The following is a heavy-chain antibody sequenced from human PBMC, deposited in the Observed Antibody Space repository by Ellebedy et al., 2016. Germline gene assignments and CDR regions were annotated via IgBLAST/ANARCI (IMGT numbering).Heavy chain of an antibody. Sequence: GESLKISXAASGFTFSSYAMHWVRQAPGKGLEWVAVISYDGSNKYYADSVKGRFTISRDNSKNTLYLQMNSLRAEDTAVYYCAYWYSADFWGQGTLVTVSS. D-gene: IGHD2-8*02. CDR1: GFTFSSYA. CDR2: ISYDGSNK. J-gene: IGHJ4*02. V-gene: IGHV3-30-3*01. CDR3: AYWYSADF.